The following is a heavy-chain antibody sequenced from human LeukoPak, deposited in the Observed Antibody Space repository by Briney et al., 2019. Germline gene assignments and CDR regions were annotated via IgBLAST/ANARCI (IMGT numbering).Heavy chain of an antibody. D-gene: IGHD1-20*01. V-gene: IGHV4-59*12. CDR2: IYYSGST. Sequence: SETLSLTCTVSGGSISSYYWSWIRQPPGKGLEWIGYIYYSGSTNYNPSLKSRVTISVDTSKNQFSLKLSSVAAADTAVYYCARVLTGTLSLFDYWGQGTLVSVSS. J-gene: IGHJ4*02. CDR3: ARVLTGTLSLFDY. CDR1: GGSISSYY.